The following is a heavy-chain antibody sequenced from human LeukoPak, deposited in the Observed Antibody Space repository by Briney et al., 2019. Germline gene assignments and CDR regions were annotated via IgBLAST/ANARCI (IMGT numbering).Heavy chain of an antibody. Sequence: GTLSLTCTVSGDSINSLDLWSWVRQAPGKGLEWVSVIYSGGSTYYADSVKGRFTISRDNSKNSLYLQMNSLRAEDTAIYYCARDSPDYGGKGFDYWGQGTLVTVSS. CDR1: GDSINSLD. J-gene: IGHJ4*02. CDR3: ARDSPDYGGKGFDY. CDR2: IYSGGST. D-gene: IGHD4-23*01. V-gene: IGHV3-53*01.